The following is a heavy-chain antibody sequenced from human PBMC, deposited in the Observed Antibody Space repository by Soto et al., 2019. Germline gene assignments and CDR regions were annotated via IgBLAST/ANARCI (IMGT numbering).Heavy chain of an antibody. J-gene: IGHJ4*02. CDR3: ARDGTGGFDY. Sequence: QVQLVESGGGVVQPGRSLRLSCAASGFTFSSYAMHWVRQAPGKGLEWVAVISYDGSNKYYADSVKGRFTISRDNSKNTRYLQMNSLRAEDTAVYYCARDGTGGFDYWGQGTLVTVSS. D-gene: IGHD3-16*01. V-gene: IGHV3-30-3*01. CDR1: GFTFSSYA. CDR2: ISYDGSNK.